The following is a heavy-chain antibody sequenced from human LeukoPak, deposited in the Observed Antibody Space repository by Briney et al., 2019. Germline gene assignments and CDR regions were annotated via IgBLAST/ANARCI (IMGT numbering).Heavy chain of an antibody. CDR2: ISPSDSTI. CDR1: GFTFSSYE. Sequence: GGSLRLSCAASGFTFSSYEVNWVRQAPGKGLEWVSYISPSDSTIYYADSVKGRFTISRDNAKNSLFLQMNSLRAEDTAVYYCARESGTRNCFDYWGQGTLVTVSS. J-gene: IGHJ4*02. V-gene: IGHV3-48*03. CDR3: ARESGTRNCFDY. D-gene: IGHD3-10*01.